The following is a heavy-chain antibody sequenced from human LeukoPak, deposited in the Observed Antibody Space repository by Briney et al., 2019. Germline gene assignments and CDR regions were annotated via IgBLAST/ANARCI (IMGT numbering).Heavy chain of an antibody. Sequence: ASVKVSCKASGGTFSSYAISWVRQAPGQGLEWMGGIIPIFGTANYAQKFQGRVTITADESTSTAYMELSSLRSEDTAVYYCARWGQNYYDSSGFDYWGQGTLVTVSS. CDR2: IIPIFGTA. CDR1: GGTFSSYA. D-gene: IGHD3-22*01. V-gene: IGHV1-69*13. J-gene: IGHJ4*02. CDR3: ARWGQNYYDSSGFDY.